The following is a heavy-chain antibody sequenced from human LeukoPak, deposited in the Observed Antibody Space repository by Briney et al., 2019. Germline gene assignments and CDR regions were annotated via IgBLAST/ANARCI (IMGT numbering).Heavy chain of an antibody. Sequence: ASVKVSCKASGYTFTSYYMHWVRQAPGQGLEWMGIINPSGGSASYAQKFQGRVTATRDTSTSTVYMELSSLRSEDTAVYYCARDFSDGGRGFDYWGQGTLVTVSS. CDR3: ARDFSDGGRGFDY. V-gene: IGHV1-46*01. CDR2: INPSGGSA. J-gene: IGHJ4*02. CDR1: GYTFTSYY. D-gene: IGHD3-10*01.